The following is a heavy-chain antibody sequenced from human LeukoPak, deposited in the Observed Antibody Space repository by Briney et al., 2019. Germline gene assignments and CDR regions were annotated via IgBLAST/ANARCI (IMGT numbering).Heavy chain of an antibody. Sequence: SETLSLTCTVSGGSITTDSYYWNWIRQHPGKGLEWIGYIYYSGSTYCNPSLKSRLTISIYTSMSQFSLRLSSVTAADTAVYYCARTSYSSMGVFDIWGQGTMVTVSS. D-gene: IGHD6-13*01. CDR2: IYYSGST. V-gene: IGHV4-31*03. CDR1: GGSITTDSYY. CDR3: ARTSYSSMGVFDI. J-gene: IGHJ3*02.